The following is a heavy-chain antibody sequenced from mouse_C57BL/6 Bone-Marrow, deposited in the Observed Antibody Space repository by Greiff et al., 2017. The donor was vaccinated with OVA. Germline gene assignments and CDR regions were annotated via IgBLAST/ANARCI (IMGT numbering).Heavy chain of an antibody. CDR2: IYPGDGDT. D-gene: IGHD4-1*01. V-gene: IGHV1-81*01. J-gene: IGHJ2*01. CDR3: ARRKLGGGYFDY. CDR1: GYTFTSYG. Sequence: QVQLQQSGAELARPGASVKLSCKASGYTFTSYGISWVKQRTGQGLEWIGEIYPGDGDTNYNGKFKGKATLTADKSSSTAYMQLSSLTSEDSAVYFCARRKLGGGYFDYWGQGTTLTVSS.